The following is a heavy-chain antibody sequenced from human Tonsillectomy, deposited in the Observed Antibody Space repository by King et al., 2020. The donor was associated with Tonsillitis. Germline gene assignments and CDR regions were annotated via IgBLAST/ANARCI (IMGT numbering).Heavy chain of an antibody. CDR2: TYYRSKWYN. J-gene: IGHJ6*03. CDR1: GDSVSSNSAA. CDR3: ARAPGVAGPPYYYYYYMDV. Sequence: VQLQQSGPGLVKPSQTLSLTCAISGDSVSSNSAAWNWIRQSPSRGLEWLGRTYYRSKWYNDYAVSVKSRITINPDTSKNQFSLQLNSVTPEDTAVYYSARAPGVAGPPYYYYYYMDVWGKGTTVTVSS. V-gene: IGHV6-1*01. D-gene: IGHD6-19*01.